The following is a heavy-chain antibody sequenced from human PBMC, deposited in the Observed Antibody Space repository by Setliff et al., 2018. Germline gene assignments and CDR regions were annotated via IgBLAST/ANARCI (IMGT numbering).Heavy chain of an antibody. CDR2: IIPIFGTA. CDR1: GGTFSSYA. V-gene: IGHV1-69*06. J-gene: IGHJ5*02. CDR3: ARGAWFGELGWFDP. Sequence: ASVKVSCKASGGTFSSYAISWVRQAPGQGLEWMGGIIPIFGTANYAQKFQGRVTITADKSTSTAYMELSSLRSDDTAVYYCARGAWFGELGWFDPWGQGTLVTVSS. D-gene: IGHD3-10*01.